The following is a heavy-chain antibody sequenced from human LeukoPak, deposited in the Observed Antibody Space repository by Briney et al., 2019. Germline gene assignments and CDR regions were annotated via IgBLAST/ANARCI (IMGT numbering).Heavy chain of an antibody. Sequence: GGSLRLSCAASGFTFSSNYMSWVRQAPGKGLEWVSVIYSGGSTYYSDSVKGRFTISRDNSKNTLYLQMNSLRAEDTAVYYCARSSIAARGVTNWFDPWDQGTLVTVSS. J-gene: IGHJ5*02. CDR3: ARSSIAARGVTNWFDP. D-gene: IGHD6-6*01. CDR1: GFTFSSNY. CDR2: IYSGGST. V-gene: IGHV3-66*01.